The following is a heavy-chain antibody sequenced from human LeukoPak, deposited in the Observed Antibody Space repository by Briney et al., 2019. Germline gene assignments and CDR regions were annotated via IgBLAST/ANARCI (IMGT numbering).Heavy chain of an antibody. CDR2: IHYDGARS. J-gene: IGHJ4*02. V-gene: IGHV3-30*02. CDR1: GFTFSGYG. D-gene: IGHD3-22*01. Sequence: GGSLRLSCAASGFTFSGYGMHWVRQAPGKGLEWVAFIHYDGARSYYADSVKGRFTISRDNSKNTLYLQMNSLRAEDTAVYYCAKDLTPDYYDSSGQYNHYFDYWGQGTLVTVSS. CDR3: AKDLTPDYYDSSGQYNHYFDY.